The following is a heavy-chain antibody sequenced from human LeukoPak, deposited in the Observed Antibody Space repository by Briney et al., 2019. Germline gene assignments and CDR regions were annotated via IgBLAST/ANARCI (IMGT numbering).Heavy chain of an antibody. CDR2: TRNKANSYTT. V-gene: IGHV3-72*01. J-gene: IGHJ6*03. CDR1: GFTFSDHF. CDR3: TRSYRTSRGDYYYYMDV. Sequence: PGGSLRLSCAASGFTFSDHFMDWVRQAPGKGLEWVGRTRNKANSYTTEYAASVKGRFTISRDDSKNSLYLQMNSLKTEDTAVYYCTRSYRTSRGDYYYYMDVWGKGTTVTVSS. D-gene: IGHD3-10*01.